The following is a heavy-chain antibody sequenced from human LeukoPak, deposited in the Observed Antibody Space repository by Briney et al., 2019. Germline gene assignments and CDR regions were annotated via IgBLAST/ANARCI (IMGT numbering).Heavy chain of an antibody. Sequence: GGSLRLSCAASGFTFSSYELNWVRQAPGKGLEWVSYISSSGSAIYYADSVKGRFTISRDNAKSSLYLQMSSLRAEDTAVYYCARVGGTGGVWLSGLDIWGQGTMVTVSS. V-gene: IGHV3-48*03. CDR3: ARVGGTGGVWLSGLDI. CDR1: GFTFSSYE. D-gene: IGHD3-16*01. CDR2: ISSSGSAI. J-gene: IGHJ3*02.